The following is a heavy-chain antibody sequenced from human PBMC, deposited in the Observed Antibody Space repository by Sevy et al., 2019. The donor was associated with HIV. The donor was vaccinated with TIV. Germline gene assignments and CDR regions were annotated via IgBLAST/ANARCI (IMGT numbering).Heavy chain of an antibody. J-gene: IGHJ4*02. Sequence: GGSLRLSCVASGFTFSGSWMTWVRQAPGKGLERIAFINEDGSRLGYVDSVRGRFTISRENTKNSLYLQMNSLRADDTAVYFCARDRAYSALDYWGQGTLVTVSS. CDR1: GFTFSGSW. V-gene: IGHV3-7*01. D-gene: IGHD5-18*01. CDR3: ARDRAYSALDY. CDR2: INEDGSRL.